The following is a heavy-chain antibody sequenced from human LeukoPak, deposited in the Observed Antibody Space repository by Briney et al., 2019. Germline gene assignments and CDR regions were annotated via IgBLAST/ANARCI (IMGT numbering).Heavy chain of an antibody. CDR3: ARDVGYCSSTSCYNGLIFDY. J-gene: IGHJ4*02. V-gene: IGHV1-2*02. CDR1: VYTFTGYY. D-gene: IGHD2-2*02. CDR2: INPNSGGT. Sequence: GASVKVSCKASVYTFTGYYMNWVRQAPGQGLEWMGWINPNSGGTNYAQKFQGRVTMTRDTSISTAYMELSRLRSDDTAVYYCARDVGYCSSTSCYNGLIFDYWGQGTLVTVSS.